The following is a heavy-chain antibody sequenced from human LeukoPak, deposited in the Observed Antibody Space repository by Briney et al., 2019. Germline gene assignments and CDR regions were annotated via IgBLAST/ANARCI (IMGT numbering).Heavy chain of an antibody. CDR1: GGSVSSGSYY. CDR3: ARDGTQLWSYLPLN. J-gene: IGHJ4*02. CDR2: IYYSGST. Sequence: PSETLSLTCTVSGGSVSSGSYYWSWIRQPPGKGLEWIGYIYYSGSTNYNPSLKSRVTISVGTSKNQFSLKLSSVTAADTAVYYCARDGTQLWSYLPLNWGQGTLVTVSS. V-gene: IGHV4-61*01. D-gene: IGHD5-18*01.